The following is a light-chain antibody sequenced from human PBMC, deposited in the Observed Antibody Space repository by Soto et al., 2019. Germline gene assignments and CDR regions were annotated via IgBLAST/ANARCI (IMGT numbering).Light chain of an antibody. CDR3: QSYDSSLRGWV. V-gene: IGLV1-40*01. CDR2: GNS. J-gene: IGLJ3*02. CDR1: SSNIGAGYD. Sequence: QSVLTQPPSVSGAPGQRVTISCTGSSSNIGAGYDVHWYQQLPGTAPKLLIYGNSNRPSGVPDRFSGSKSGTSASLAITGLQAEDGADYYCQSYDSSLRGWVFRGGTKVTVL.